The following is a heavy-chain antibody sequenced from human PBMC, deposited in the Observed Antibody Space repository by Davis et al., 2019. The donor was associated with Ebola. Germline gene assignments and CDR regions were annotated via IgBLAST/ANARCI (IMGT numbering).Heavy chain of an antibody. D-gene: IGHD1-26*01. V-gene: IGHV1-8*01. Sequence: ASVKVSCKASGYSFTDDGISWVRQAPGQGLEWMGWMNPNSGNTGYAQKFQGRITMTRNISISTAYMELNSLRSEDTAVYYCARRVGARSGFDYWGQGTLVTVSS. CDR2: MNPNSGNT. CDR1: GYSFTDDG. CDR3: ARRVGARSGFDY. J-gene: IGHJ4*02.